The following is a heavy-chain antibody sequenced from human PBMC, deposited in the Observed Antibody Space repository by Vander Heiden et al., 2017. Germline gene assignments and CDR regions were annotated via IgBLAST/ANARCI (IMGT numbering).Heavy chain of an antibody. CDR3: ARDRFPTAGTSGIAEKFQH. Sequence: EVKLVAAGGGLVKPGGYHRLSCVASELIFRSYSRNWVRQAPGKGLEWVSSINGGSNYQYYAASVKGRFTISRDNAKNSLYLQMNSLRGEDSAVYYCARDRFPTAGTSGIAEKFQHWGQGTLVTVSS. V-gene: IGHV3-21*01. CDR2: INGGSNYQ. J-gene: IGHJ1*01. CDR1: ELIFRSYS. D-gene: IGHD3-10*01.